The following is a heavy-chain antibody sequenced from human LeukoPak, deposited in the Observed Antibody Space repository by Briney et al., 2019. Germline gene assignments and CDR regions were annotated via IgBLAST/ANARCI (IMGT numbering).Heavy chain of an antibody. CDR2: ISSGNSITI. CDR1: GFTVSSNY. D-gene: IGHD2-15*01. V-gene: IGHV3-48*02. J-gene: IGHJ4*02. CDR3: ARRVIAAYDY. Sequence: GGSLRLSCAASGFTVSSNYMSWVRQAPGKGLEWVSYISSGNSITIYYADSVKGRFTFSRDNAKNSVFLQMNSLRDEDTAVYYCARRVIAAYDYWGQGTLVTVSS.